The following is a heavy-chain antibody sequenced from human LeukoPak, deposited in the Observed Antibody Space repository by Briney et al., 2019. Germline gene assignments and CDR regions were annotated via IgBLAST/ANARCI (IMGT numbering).Heavy chain of an antibody. Sequence: SETLSLTCTVSGGSISSYYWSWIRQPAGKGLEWIGRIYTSGSTNYNPPLKSRVTMSVDTSKNQFSLKLSSVTAADTAVYYCARDPGDFWSGYYPRPLYYFDYWGQGTLVTVSS. CDR3: ARDPGDFWSGYYPRPLYYFDY. J-gene: IGHJ4*02. D-gene: IGHD3-3*01. CDR1: GGSISSYY. V-gene: IGHV4-4*07. CDR2: IYTSGST.